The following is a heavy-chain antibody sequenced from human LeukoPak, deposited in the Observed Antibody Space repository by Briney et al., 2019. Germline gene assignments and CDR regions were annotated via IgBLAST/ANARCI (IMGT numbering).Heavy chain of an antibody. V-gene: IGHV3-74*01. CDR3: VRGRGSYGWFDP. D-gene: IGHD3-10*01. Sequence: GGSLRLSCAASGFTSSSYWMHWVRQVPGKGLVWVSRISGDGTAGNYADSVKGRFTISRDDAKNTVDLQMNSLRGEDTAVYYCVRGRGSYGWFDPWGQGTLVTVSS. CDR2: ISGDGTAG. J-gene: IGHJ5*02. CDR1: GFTSSSYW.